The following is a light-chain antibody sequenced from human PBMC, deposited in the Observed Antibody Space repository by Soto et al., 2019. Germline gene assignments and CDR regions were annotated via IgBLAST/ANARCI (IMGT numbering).Light chain of an antibody. CDR2: WAS. CDR1: HTCLYSPNNKHY. Sequence: DIVINQSPDSLSGSLFGGATIKCKATHTCLYSPNNKHYLAWYQQKPGQPPKLLIYWASTRESGVPDRFSGSGSGTDFTLTISSLQAEDVAVYYCQQYYSTPITFGQGTRLEIK. J-gene: IGKJ5*01. V-gene: IGKV4-1*01. CDR3: QQYYSTPIT.